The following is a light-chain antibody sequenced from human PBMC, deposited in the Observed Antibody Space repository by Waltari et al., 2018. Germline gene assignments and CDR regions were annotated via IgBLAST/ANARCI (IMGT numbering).Light chain of an antibody. V-gene: IGKV1-33*01. CDR3: QQYDNLPIT. CDR2: DAS. Sequence: DIQMTQSPSSLSASVGDRVTITCQASHDISNYLKWYQQKPGKAPKLLIYDASNLETGVPSRFSGSGSGTDFTFTISSLQPEDIATYYCQQYDNLPITFGQGTRLEIK. CDR1: HDISNY. J-gene: IGKJ5*01.